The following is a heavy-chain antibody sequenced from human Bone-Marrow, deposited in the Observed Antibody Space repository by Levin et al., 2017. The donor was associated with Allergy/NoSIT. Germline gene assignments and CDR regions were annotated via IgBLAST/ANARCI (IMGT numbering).Heavy chain of an antibody. J-gene: IGHJ6*03. Sequence: GESLKISCKASGYTFTGYYLHWVRQAPGQGLEWMGRLNPYSGATAFAQNFQGRVTLTRDTSIDTAYMELSRLTSDDTGLYFCARGVTGTTWDFHYHMDVWGKGTTVTVSS. D-gene: IGHD1-7*01. CDR3: ARGVTGTTWDFHYHMDV. V-gene: IGHV1-2*05. CDR1: GYTFTGYY. CDR2: LNPYSGAT.